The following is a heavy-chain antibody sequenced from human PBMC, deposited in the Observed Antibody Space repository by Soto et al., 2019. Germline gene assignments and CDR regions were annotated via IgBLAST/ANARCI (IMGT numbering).Heavy chain of an antibody. CDR3: ARRGSGWYGNYFDY. D-gene: IGHD6-19*01. V-gene: IGHV4-34*01. CDR1: GGSFSGYY. Sequence: PSETLSLTCAVYGGSFSGYYWSWIRQPPGKGLGWIGEINHSGSTNYNPSLKSRVTISVDTSKNQFSLKLSSVTAADTAVYYCARRGSGWYGNYFDYWGQGTLVTVSS. J-gene: IGHJ4*02. CDR2: INHSGST.